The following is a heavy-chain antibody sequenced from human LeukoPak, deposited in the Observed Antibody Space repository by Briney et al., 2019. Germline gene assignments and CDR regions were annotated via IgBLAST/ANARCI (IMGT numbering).Heavy chain of an antibody. CDR3: VADLPGTNSPYFDY. Sequence: GGSLRLSCAASGFTFSAAWMNWVGQAPGKGREWVGRIKCKSNGGTTDFAAPVRDRFTISRDDSKNTLNLQMDSLRTEDTAVYSCVADLPGTNSPYFDYWGQGTLVTVSS. J-gene: IGHJ4*02. CDR1: GFTFSAAW. CDR2: IKCKSNGGTT. V-gene: IGHV3-15*01. D-gene: IGHD4/OR15-4a*01.